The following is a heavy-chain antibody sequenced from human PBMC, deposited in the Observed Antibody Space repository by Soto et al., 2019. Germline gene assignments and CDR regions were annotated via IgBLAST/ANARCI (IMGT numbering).Heavy chain of an antibody. Sequence: GGSLRLSCAASGFTFSNFWVHWVRQAPGKGLVWVSRASPDGSSTSYADSVKGRFTIPRDNAKNMLYMEMNSLRAEDTAVYYCASHGSGDYFWFDPWGQGTLVTVSS. D-gene: IGHD4-17*01. CDR3: ASHGSGDYFWFDP. CDR1: GFTFSNFW. CDR2: ASPDGSST. J-gene: IGHJ5*02. V-gene: IGHV3-74*01.